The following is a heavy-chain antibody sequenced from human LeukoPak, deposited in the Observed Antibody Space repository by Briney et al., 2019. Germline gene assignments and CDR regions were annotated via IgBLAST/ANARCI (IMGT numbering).Heavy chain of an antibody. CDR1: GGSFSGYY. CDR3: ARGLTMVRGVNWFDP. V-gene: IGHV4-34*01. D-gene: IGHD3-10*01. Sequence: SSETLSLTCAVYGGSFSGYYWSWIRQPPGKGLEWIGEINHSGSTNYNPSLKSRVTISVDTSKNQSSLKLSSVTAADTAVYYCARGLTMVRGVNWFDPWGQGTLVTVSS. J-gene: IGHJ5*02. CDR2: INHSGST.